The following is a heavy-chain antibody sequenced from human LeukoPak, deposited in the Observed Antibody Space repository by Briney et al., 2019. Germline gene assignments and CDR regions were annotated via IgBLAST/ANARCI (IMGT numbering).Heavy chain of an antibody. Sequence: ASVKVSCKASGYTFTSYYMHWVRQAPGQGLEWMGIINPSGGSTSYAQKFQGRVTMARDTSTSTVYMELSSLRSEDTAVYYCARGQYYYDSSGYYPDAFDIWGQGTMVTVSS. D-gene: IGHD3-22*01. CDR3: ARGQYYYDSSGYYPDAFDI. J-gene: IGHJ3*02. CDR1: GYTFTSYY. V-gene: IGHV1-46*01. CDR2: INPSGGST.